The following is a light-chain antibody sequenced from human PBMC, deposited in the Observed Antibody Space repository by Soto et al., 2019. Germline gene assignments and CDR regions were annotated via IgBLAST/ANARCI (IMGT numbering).Light chain of an antibody. J-gene: IGKJ1*01. CDR2: GVS. V-gene: IGKV3-15*01. Sequence: ELVMTQSPDTLSVSPGERATLLCRASQSVRNNLAWYQQKPGQAPRLLIYGVSTRATGVPARFSGSGSGTDFTLTISSLQPEDFAVYYFHQYDNWWTFGQGTKVEI. CDR3: HQYDNWWT. CDR1: QSVRNN.